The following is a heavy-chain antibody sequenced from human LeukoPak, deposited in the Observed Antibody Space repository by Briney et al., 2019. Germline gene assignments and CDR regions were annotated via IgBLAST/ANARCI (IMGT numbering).Heavy chain of an antibody. CDR2: ISAYNGNT. J-gene: IGHJ6*02. V-gene: IGHV1-18*01. D-gene: IGHD3-22*01. CDR1: GYTFTSYG. CDR3: AREGEYYYDCSGYLYYYYNGMDV. Sequence: ASVKVSCKASGYTFTSYGVSWVRQAPGQGPEWMGWISAYNGNTNYAQKFQGRVSLTTDTSTSTAYVELRSLRSDDTAVYYCAREGEYYYDCSGYLYYYYNGMDVWGQGTTITVSS.